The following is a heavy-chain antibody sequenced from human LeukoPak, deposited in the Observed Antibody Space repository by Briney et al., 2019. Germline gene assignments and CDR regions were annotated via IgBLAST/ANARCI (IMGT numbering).Heavy chain of an antibody. V-gene: IGHV3-23*01. CDR1: GFTFNAQD. Sequence: GGSLRLSCAASGFTFNAQDMRWVRQAPGKGLEWVSSITIAGGTFYADSVRGRFTISRDNSKNTLDLQMNSLRVEDTAVYYCGKGRVSDWGQGTLVTVSS. CDR2: ITIAGGT. J-gene: IGHJ4*02. CDR3: GKGRVSD. D-gene: IGHD6-19*01.